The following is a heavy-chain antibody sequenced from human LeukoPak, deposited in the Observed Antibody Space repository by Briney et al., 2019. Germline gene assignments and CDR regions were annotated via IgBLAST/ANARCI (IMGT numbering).Heavy chain of an antibody. CDR1: GFTFSGYE. D-gene: IGHD5-12*01. CDR3: ARGPSGYHNT. V-gene: IGHV3-48*03. CDR2: ISSSGSTI. J-gene: IGHJ4*02. Sequence: GSLRLSCAASGFTFSGYELNWVRQAPGKGLEWVSYISSSGSTIKYADSVKGRFTISRGSAKNSLYLQMNSLRAEDTAVYYCARGPSGYHNTGGQGTLVTVSS.